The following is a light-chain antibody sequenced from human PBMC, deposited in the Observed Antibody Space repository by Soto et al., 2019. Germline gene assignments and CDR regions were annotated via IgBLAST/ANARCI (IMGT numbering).Light chain of an antibody. CDR2: EGS. V-gene: IGLV2-23*01. Sequence: QSALTQPASVSGSPGPSITISCTGTSSDVGSYNLVSWYQQHPGKAPKLMIYEGSKRPSGVSNRFSGSKSGNTASLTISGLQAEDDADYYCCSYAGSSTWVFGGGTKLTVL. CDR3: CSYAGSSTWV. CDR1: SSDVGSYNL. J-gene: IGLJ3*02.